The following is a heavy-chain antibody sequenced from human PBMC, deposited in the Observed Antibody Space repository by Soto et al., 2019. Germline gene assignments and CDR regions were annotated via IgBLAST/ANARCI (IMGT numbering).Heavy chain of an antibody. CDR2: INPNADTT. D-gene: IGHD3-10*01. Sequence: QVHLVQSGAEVRKPGASVKVSCRASGYAFTSNSMQWVRQAPGQGLEWMGIINPNADTTTYAQKFQGRGTMTRDTSTSTGYMELTRLRSEGTAVYYCARRGSGSNSDFWGQGTLVTVSS. CDR1: GYAFTSNS. V-gene: IGHV1-46*03. J-gene: IGHJ4*02. CDR3: ARRGSGSNSDF.